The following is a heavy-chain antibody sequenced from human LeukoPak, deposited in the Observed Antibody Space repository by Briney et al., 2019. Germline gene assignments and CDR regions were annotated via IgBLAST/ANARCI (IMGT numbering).Heavy chain of an antibody. J-gene: IGHJ6*02. D-gene: IGHD1-26*01. Sequence: GGSLRLSCAASGFTFSSYSMNWVRQAPGKGLEWVGRIRTKTEGETTDYAAPVKGRFTISRDDSKTTLYLQMNSLKTEDSAVYYCTTERNWELLRPYGMDIWGQGTAVTVSS. CDR3: TTERNWELLRPYGMDI. V-gene: IGHV3-15*01. CDR2: IRTKTEGETT. CDR1: GFTFSSYS.